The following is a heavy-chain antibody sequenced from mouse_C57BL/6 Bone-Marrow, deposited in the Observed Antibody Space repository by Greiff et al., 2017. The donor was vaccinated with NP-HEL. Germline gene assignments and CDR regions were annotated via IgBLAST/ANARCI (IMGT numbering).Heavy chain of an antibody. J-gene: IGHJ3*01. CDR2: IYPGDGDT. CDR1: GYEFSNYW. CDR3: ARGAY. V-gene: IGHV1-80*01. Sequence: VQLVEPGAELVKPGASVKISCKASGYEFSNYWMNWVKQRPGKGLEWIGQIYPGDGDTNYNGKFKDKATLTADKSSSTAYMQLSRLTSEDSAVYFCARGAYWGQGTLVTVSA.